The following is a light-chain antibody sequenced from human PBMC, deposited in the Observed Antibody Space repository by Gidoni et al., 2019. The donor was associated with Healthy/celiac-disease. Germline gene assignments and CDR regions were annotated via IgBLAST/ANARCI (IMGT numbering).Light chain of an antibody. J-gene: IGKJ4*01. CDR3: QQRSTGPSLT. V-gene: IGKV3-11*01. CDR2: DAS. CDR1: QSVTSY. Sequence: EIVLTQSPSTLSLSLGERATLSCRASQSVTSYLAWYQQKLGQAPRLLIHDASNRATGIPARFSGRESGTDCTRTISSLEPEDFAVYYCQQRSTGPSLTFGGGTKVEMK.